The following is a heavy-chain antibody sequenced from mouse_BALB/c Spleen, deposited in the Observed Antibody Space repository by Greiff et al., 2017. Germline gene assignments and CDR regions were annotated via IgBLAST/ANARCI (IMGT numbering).Heavy chain of an antibody. CDR2: INPNNGGT. Sequence: EVQLQQSGPELVKPGASVKIPCKASGYTFTDYNMDWVKQSHGKSLEWIGDINPNNGGTIYNQKFKGKATLTVDKSSSTAYMELRSLTSEDTAVYYCARKGEKRRGSYFSPYYYAMDYWGQGTSVTVSS. V-gene: IGHV1-18*01. J-gene: IGHJ4*01. CDR3: ARKGEKRRGSYFSPYYYAMDY. CDR1: GYTFTDYN. D-gene: IGHD2-12*01.